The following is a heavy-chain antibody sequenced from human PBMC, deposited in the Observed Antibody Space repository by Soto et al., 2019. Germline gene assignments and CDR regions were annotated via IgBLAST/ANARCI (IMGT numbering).Heavy chain of an antibody. CDR2: ISYDGSNK. V-gene: IGHV3-30-3*01. D-gene: IGHD3-9*01. Sequence: GGSLRLSCAASGFTFSSYAMHWVRQAPGKRLEWVAVISYDGSNKYYADSVKGRFTISRDNSKNTLYLQMNSLRAEDTAVYYCARDRDNDILTPWGQGTLVTVSS. CDR1: GFTFSSYA. J-gene: IGHJ5*02. CDR3: ARDRDNDILTP.